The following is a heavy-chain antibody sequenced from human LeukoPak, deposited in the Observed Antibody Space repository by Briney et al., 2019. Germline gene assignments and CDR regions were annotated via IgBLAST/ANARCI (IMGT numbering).Heavy chain of an antibody. Sequence: SETLSLTCTVSGGSISSGSYYWSWIRQPAGKGLEWIGRIYTSGSTNYNPSLKSRVTISVDTSKNQSSLKLSSVTAADTAVYYCARHYGDYGDAFDIWGQGTMVTVSS. CDR1: GGSISSGSYY. V-gene: IGHV4-61*02. CDR2: IYTSGST. J-gene: IGHJ3*02. D-gene: IGHD4-17*01. CDR3: ARHYGDYGDAFDI.